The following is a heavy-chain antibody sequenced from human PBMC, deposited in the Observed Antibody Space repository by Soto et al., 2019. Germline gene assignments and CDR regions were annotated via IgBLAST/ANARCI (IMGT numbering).Heavy chain of an antibody. J-gene: IGHJ5*02. CDR3: AADRWYQLLSGGVWFDP. V-gene: IGHV1-58*01. CDR1: GATFTSSA. D-gene: IGHD2-2*01. Sequence: QLVQSGAEVRKPGSSVKVSCKASGATFTSSAVQWVRQARGQRLEWIGWIVVGSGNTNYAQKFQERVTITRDMSTSTAYMELSSLRSEDTAVYYCAADRWYQLLSGGVWFDPWGQGTLVTVSS. CDR2: IVVGSGNT.